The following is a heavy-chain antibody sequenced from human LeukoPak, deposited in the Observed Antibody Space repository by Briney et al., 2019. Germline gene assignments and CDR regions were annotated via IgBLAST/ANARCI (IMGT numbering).Heavy chain of an antibody. J-gene: IGHJ4*02. D-gene: IGHD3-3*01. CDR3: ARSGDYDFWSGYFDFDY. CDR1: GYTFTGYY. Sequence: AASVKVSCKASGYTFTGYYMHWVRQAPGQGLEWMGWINPNSGGTNYAQKFQGRVTMTRDTSISTAYMELSRLRSDDTAEYYCARSGDYDFWSGYFDFDYWGQGTLVTVSS. V-gene: IGHV1-2*02. CDR2: INPNSGGT.